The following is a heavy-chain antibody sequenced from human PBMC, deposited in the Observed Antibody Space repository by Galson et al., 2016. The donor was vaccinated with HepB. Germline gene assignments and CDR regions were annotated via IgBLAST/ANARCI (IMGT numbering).Heavy chain of an antibody. CDR1: GFSLRNAGVG. J-gene: IGHJ6*02. Sequence: PALVKPTQTLTLTCSFSGFSLRNAGVGVAWIRQSPGKAMEWLAVVYWDADKRYSPSLRNRLTISEDTSNKQVALTVTNMDPVDSGTYYCAHSVFDTTAIFMDVWGQGTTVTVSS. CDR2: VYWDADK. CDR3: AHSVFDTTAIFMDV. D-gene: IGHD5/OR15-5a*01. V-gene: IGHV2-5*02.